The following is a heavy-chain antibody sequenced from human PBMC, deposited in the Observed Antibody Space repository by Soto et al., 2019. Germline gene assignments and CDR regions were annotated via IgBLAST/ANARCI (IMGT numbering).Heavy chain of an antibody. Sequence: WWSLRLSCLASVFTFSSYSVNWCRQAPGKGLEWVSSISSSSSDIYYADSLKGRFTISRDNAKNSLYLHMNGLRAEDTAVYYCARAYPGYQLPLRSGGFDPWGQGTLVTVSS. CDR1: VFTFSSYS. CDR3: ARAYPGYQLPLRSGGFDP. CDR2: ISSSSSDI. J-gene: IGHJ5*02. V-gene: IGHV3-21*01. D-gene: IGHD2-2*01.